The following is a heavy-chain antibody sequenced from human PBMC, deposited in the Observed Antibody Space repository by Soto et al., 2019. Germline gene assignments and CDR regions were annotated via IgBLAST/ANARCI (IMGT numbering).Heavy chain of an antibody. V-gene: IGHV1-69*13. D-gene: IGHD2-15*01. CDR2: IIPIFGTA. CDR1: GGTFSSYA. Sequence: SVKVSCKASGGTFSSYAISWVRQAPGQGLEWMGGIIPIFGTANYAQKFQGRVTITADESTSTAYMELSSLRSEDTAVYYCARDGYCSGGSCPNWFGPWGERTLVTVPS. CDR3: ARDGYCSGGSCPNWFGP. J-gene: IGHJ5*02.